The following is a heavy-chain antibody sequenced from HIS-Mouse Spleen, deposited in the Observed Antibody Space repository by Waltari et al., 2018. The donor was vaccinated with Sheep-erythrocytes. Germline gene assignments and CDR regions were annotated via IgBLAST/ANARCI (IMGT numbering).Heavy chain of an antibody. D-gene: IGHD3-3*01. J-gene: IGHJ3*02. CDR1: GYSFTSYW. CDR2: IYPGDSDT. V-gene: IGHV5-51*03. CDR3: ARGPVLRFLEWLPTDAFDI. Sequence: EVQLVQSGAEVKKPGESLKISCKGSGYSFTSYWIGWVRQMPGKGLEWMGIIYPGDSDTRYSPSFQGTVTISADKSISTAYLQWSSLKASDTAMYYCARGPVLRFLEWLPTDAFDIWGQGTMVTVSS.